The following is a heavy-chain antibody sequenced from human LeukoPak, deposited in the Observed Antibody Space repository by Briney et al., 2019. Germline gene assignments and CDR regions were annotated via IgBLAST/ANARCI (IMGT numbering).Heavy chain of an antibody. J-gene: IGHJ3*02. CDR3: ARDGGVAAAPNAFDI. V-gene: IGHV1-69*05. D-gene: IGHD6-13*01. CDR1: GFTFSSYA. CDR2: IIPIFGTA. Sequence: GGSLRLSCAASGFTFSSYAISWVRRAPGQGLEWMGGIIPIFGTANYAQKFQGRVTITTDESTSTAYMELSSLRSEDTAVYYCARDGGVAAAPNAFDIWGQGTMVTVSS.